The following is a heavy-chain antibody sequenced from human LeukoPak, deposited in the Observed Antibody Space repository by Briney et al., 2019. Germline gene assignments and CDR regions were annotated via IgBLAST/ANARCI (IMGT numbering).Heavy chain of an antibody. CDR1: GFTFDNYA. V-gene: IGHV3-23*01. Sequence: PGGSLRLSCAASGFTFDNYAMNWVRQAPGKGLEWVSTSGTGSRLYYADSVKGRFIISRDNSKNTFYLQMNSLRAEDTALYHCAKDLDDILSGYWGMDVWGQGTTVTVSS. CDR2: SGTGSRL. J-gene: IGHJ6*02. D-gene: IGHD3-9*01. CDR3: AKDLDDILSGYWGMDV.